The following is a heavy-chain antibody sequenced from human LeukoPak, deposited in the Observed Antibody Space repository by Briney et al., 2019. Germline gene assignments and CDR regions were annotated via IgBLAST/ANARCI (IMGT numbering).Heavy chain of an antibody. CDR1: GGSISTYY. V-gene: IGHV4-4*07. CDR3: ARGEWLRRYYFDL. CDR2: IYTSGST. Sequence: SETLSLTCTVSGGSISTYYWNWIRQPAGKGLEWIGRIYTSGSTNYNPSLKSRVTISIDTSKNQFSLKLSSVTAADTAVYYCARGEWLRRYYFDLWGQGSLVTVSS. D-gene: IGHD5-12*01. J-gene: IGHJ4*02.